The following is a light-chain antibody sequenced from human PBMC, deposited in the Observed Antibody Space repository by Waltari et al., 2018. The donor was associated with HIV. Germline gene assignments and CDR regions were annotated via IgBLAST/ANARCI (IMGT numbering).Light chain of an antibody. Sequence: DIQMTQSPSSLSASVGDRVTITCRASKSISSYLNWYQQKPGKAPKLLIYAASSLQSGVPSRFSGSGTGTDFTLTISSLQPEDVATYYCQQRYSTTPVTFGPGTKVDIK. J-gene: IGKJ3*01. CDR3: QQRYSTTPVT. CDR1: KSISSY. CDR2: AAS. V-gene: IGKV1-39*01.